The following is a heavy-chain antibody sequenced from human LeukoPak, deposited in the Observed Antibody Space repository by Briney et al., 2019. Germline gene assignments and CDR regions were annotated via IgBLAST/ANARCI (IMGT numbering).Heavy chain of an antibody. CDR2: IYYSGST. Sequence: SETLSLTCTVSGGSISSGDYYWSWIRQPPGKGLEWIGYIYYSGSTYYNPSLKSRVTISVDTSKNQFSLKPSSVTAADTAVYYCARGIWFGELPAPFDYWGQGTLVTVSS. V-gene: IGHV4-30-4*01. CDR1: GGSISSGDYY. CDR3: ARGIWFGELPAPFDY. J-gene: IGHJ4*02. D-gene: IGHD3-10*01.